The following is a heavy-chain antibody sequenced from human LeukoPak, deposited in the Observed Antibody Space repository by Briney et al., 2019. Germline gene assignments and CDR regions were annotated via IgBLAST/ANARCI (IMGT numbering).Heavy chain of an antibody. V-gene: IGHV3-30*02. CDR3: AKDTPLCYFDY. CDR2: IRNDGSII. Sequence: GGSLRLSCAASGFTFSRYGMHWVRQAPGKGLEGVAFIRNDGSIIYNADSVKGRFTISRDNSKNTLYLQMNSLRADDTAVYYCAKDTPLCYFDYWGQGTLVTVSS. CDR1: GFTFSRYG. J-gene: IGHJ4*02. D-gene: IGHD3-16*01.